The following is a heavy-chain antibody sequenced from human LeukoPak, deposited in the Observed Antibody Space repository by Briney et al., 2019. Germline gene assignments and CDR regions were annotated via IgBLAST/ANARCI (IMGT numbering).Heavy chain of an antibody. Sequence: GGSLRLSCTASGITVSSNDMCWVRQAPGKGLEWVSLIYSGGRTDYADSVKGRFTISRDNSKNMVYLQMNSLRGDDTAVYYCAGVLRGAFDIWGQGKMVAVSS. CDR1: GITVSSND. CDR2: IYSGGRT. CDR3: AGVLRGAFDI. J-gene: IGHJ3*02. V-gene: IGHV3-53*01.